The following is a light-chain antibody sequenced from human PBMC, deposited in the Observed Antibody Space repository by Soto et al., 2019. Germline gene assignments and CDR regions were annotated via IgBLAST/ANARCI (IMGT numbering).Light chain of an antibody. CDR2: GAS. CDR1: QSVSASF. CDR3: QQYGTSPPEYT. Sequence: EIVLTQSPGTLSLSPGERATLSCRASQSVSASFLAWYQQKPGQAPRLLIYGASSRATGIPDRFSGGGSETDFTLTISRLEPEDFAVYYCQQYGTSPPEYTFGRGTKLEIK. J-gene: IGKJ2*01. V-gene: IGKV3-20*01.